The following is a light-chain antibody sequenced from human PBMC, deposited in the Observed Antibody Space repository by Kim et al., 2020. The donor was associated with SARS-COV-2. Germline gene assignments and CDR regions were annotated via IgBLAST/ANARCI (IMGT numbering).Light chain of an antibody. CDR1: SSDVVDYNY. CDR2: EVS. Sequence: GQSVTISCTGTSSDVVDYNYVSWYQQHPGKAPKLMIDEVSKRPSGVPDRFSGSKSGNTASLTVSGLQAEDEADYYCSSYAGSNNLVFCGGTQLTVL. CDR3: SSYAGSNNLV. J-gene: IGLJ3*02. V-gene: IGLV2-8*01.